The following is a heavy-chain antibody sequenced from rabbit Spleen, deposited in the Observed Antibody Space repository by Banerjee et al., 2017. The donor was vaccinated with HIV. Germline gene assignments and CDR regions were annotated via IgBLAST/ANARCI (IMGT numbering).Heavy chain of an antibody. D-gene: IGHD8-1*01. CDR3: ARDSGSSFSSYGMDL. Sequence: QEQLVESGGGLVQPEGSLTLTCTASGFSFSNSYYMCWVRQAPGKGLEWIACIEGGSSAFSYFASWAKGRFTISKTSSTTVTLQMTSLTAADTATYFCARDSGSSFSSYGMDLWGPGTLVTVS. J-gene: IGHJ6*01. CDR1: GFSFSNSYY. CDR2: IEGGSSAFS. V-gene: IGHV1S45*01.